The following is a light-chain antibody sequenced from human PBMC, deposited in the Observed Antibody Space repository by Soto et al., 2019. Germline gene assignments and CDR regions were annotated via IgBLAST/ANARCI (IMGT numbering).Light chain of an antibody. J-gene: IGKJ2*01. Sequence: DIQMTQSPSSLSASVGDRVTITCRASQSISSYLNWYQQKPGKAPKLLIYAASSLQSGVPSRFSGSGSGTDFTLTISSLQPEDFATYYCQQSYSTPRYTFGQGTKLAIK. CDR2: AAS. CDR1: QSISSY. V-gene: IGKV1-39*01. CDR3: QQSYSTPRYT.